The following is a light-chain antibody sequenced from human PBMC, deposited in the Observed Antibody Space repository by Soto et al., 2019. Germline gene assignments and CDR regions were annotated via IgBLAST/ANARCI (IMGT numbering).Light chain of an antibody. J-gene: IGKJ1*01. Sequence: EIVMTQSPATLSVSPGERATLSCRASQSVSSNLAWYQQKPGQAPRLLIYGASTRATRIPARCSGSGSRTEFTLTISSLQSEDFAVYYCQQYNNWPPWTFGQGAKVDIK. CDR3: QQYNNWPPWT. CDR1: QSVSSN. CDR2: GAS. V-gene: IGKV3-15*01.